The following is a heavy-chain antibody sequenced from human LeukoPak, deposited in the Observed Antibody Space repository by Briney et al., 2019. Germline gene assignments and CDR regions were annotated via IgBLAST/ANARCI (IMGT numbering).Heavy chain of an antibody. V-gene: IGHV4-59*01. CDR2: IYYSGTT. D-gene: IGHD6-13*01. J-gene: IGHJ4*02. CDR1: SGPISTYY. CDR3: ARGVYIAAAQYGY. Sequence: PSETLSLTCSVSSGPISTYYWSWIRQPPGKGLEWIGYIYYSGTTNYNPSLKSRVTISVDTSKNQFSLKLSSVTAADTAVYYCARGVYIAAAQYGYWGQGTLVSVSS.